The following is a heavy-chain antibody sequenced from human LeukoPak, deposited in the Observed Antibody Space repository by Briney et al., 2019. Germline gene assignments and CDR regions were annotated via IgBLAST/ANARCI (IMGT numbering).Heavy chain of an antibody. V-gene: IGHV3-30*04. CDR3: ASPQVDSSGYFGGWGIDV. CDR2: ISYDGSNK. CDR1: GLTFSSST. J-gene: IGHJ6*02. D-gene: IGHD3-22*01. Sequence: GRSLRPSCAASGLTFSSSTMHWVRHAPGKWLEWVALISYDGSNKYFADSVKGRFTISRDNSKSTLDLQMISLRAEDTAVYYCASPQVDSSGYFGGWGIDVWGQGTTVTVSS.